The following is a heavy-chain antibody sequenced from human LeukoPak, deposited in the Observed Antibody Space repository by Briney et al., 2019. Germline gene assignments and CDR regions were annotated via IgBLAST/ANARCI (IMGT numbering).Heavy chain of an antibody. V-gene: IGHV1-2*02. CDR1: GYTFTGYY. J-gene: IGHJ5*02. D-gene: IGHD3-10*01. CDR2: INPNSGGT. CDR3: ARVLGSGRNWFDP. Sequence: ALVKVSCKASGYTFTGYYMHWVRQAPGQGLEWMGWINPNSGGTNYAQKFQGRVTMTRDTSISTAYMELSRLRSDDTAVYYCARVLGSGRNWFDPWGQGTLVTVSS.